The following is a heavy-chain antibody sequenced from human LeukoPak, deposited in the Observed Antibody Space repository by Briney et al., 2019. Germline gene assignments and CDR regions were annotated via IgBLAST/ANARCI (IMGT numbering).Heavy chain of an antibody. CDR1: GFTFGDYA. CDR2: IRSKAYGGTT. Sequence: PGGSLRLSCTASGFTFGDYAMSCFRQAPGKGLEWVGFIRSKAYGGTTEYAASVKGRFTISRDDSKSIAYLQMNSLKTEDTAVYYCTMVTVTSSGWSDYWGQGTLVTVSS. CDR3: TMVTVTSSGWSDY. V-gene: IGHV3-49*03. D-gene: IGHD4-17*01. J-gene: IGHJ4*02.